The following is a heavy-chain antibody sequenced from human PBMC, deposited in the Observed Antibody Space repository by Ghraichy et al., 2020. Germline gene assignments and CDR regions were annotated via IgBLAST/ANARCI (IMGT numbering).Heavy chain of an antibody. Sequence: GGSLRLSCAASGFTFSSYAMSWVRQAPVKGLEWVSGISGSGENTYYADSVKGRFTISRDNSKNTLYVQMNSLRAEDTAIYYCARRKWFDPWGQGTLVTVS. CDR1: GFTFSSYA. J-gene: IGHJ5*02. CDR2: ISGSGENT. CDR3: ARRKWFDP. V-gene: IGHV3-23*01.